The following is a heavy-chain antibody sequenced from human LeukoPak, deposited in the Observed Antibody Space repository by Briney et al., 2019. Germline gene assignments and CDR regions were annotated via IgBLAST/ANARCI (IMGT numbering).Heavy chain of an antibody. CDR2: INPNSGGT. Sequence: ASVKVSCKASGYTFTGYYMHWVRQAPGQGLEWMGWINPNSGGTNYAQEFQGRVTMTRDTSISAAYMELSRLRSDDMAVYYCARSMAGNYYFDYWGQGTLVTVSS. CDR3: ARSMAGNYYFDY. J-gene: IGHJ4*02. CDR1: GYTFTGYY. D-gene: IGHD5-24*01. V-gene: IGHV1-2*02.